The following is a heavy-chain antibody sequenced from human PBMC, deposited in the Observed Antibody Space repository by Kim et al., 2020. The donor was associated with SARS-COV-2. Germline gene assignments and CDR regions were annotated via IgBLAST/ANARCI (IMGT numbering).Heavy chain of an antibody. CDR1: GGSFSGYY. D-gene: IGHD7-27*01. Sequence: SETLSLTCAVYGGSFSGYYWSWIRQPPGKGLEWIGEINHSGSTNYNPSLKSRVTISVDTSKNQFSLKLSSVTAADTAVYYCAATPNPYYFDYWGQGTLVTVSS. V-gene: IGHV4-34*01. CDR2: INHSGST. J-gene: IGHJ4*02. CDR3: AATPNPYYFDY.